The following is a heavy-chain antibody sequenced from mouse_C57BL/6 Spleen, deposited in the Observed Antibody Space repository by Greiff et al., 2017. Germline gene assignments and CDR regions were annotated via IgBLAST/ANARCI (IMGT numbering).Heavy chain of an antibody. V-gene: IGHV1-50*01. Sequence: VQLQQPGAELVKPGASVNLSCKASGYTFTSYWMQWVKQRPGQGLEWIGEIDPSDSYTNYNQKFKGKATLTVDTSSSTAYMQLSSLTSEDSAVYYCATRQLRLPFAYWGQGTLVTVSA. CDR3: ATRQLRLPFAY. CDR2: IDPSDSYT. CDR1: GYTFTSYW. J-gene: IGHJ3*01. D-gene: IGHD3-2*02.